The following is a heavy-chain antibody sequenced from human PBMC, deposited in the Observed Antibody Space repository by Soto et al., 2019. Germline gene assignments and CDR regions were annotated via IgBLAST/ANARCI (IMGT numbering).Heavy chain of an antibody. CDR2: IDPSDSYT. D-gene: IGHD4-17*01. CDR1: GYSFTSYW. V-gene: IGHV5-10-1*01. CDR3: ARHLGGDYLHYYYYGMDV. J-gene: IGHJ6*02. Sequence: LGESLKISCKGSGYSFTSYWISWVRQMPGKGLEWMGRIDPSDSYTNYSPSFQGHVTISADKSISTAYLQWSSLKASDTAMYYCARHLGGDYLHYYYYGMDVWGQGTTVTVSS.